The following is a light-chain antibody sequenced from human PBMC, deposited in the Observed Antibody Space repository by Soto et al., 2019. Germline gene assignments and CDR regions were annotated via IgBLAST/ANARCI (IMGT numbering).Light chain of an antibody. CDR2: KAS. CDR3: QQYNTYSRT. CDR1: QSISNW. V-gene: IGKV1-5*03. J-gene: IGKJ1*01. Sequence: DILMTQSPSTLSASAGDRVTITCRASQSISNWLAWYQQRPGKAPKLLIYKASSLEGGVPSRFSGSGSGTEFTLTISSLQPDDFATYYCQQYNTYSRTFGQGTKVEIK.